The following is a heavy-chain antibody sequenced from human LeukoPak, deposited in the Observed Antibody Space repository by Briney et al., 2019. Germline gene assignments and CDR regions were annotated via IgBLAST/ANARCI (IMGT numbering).Heavy chain of an antibody. CDR1: GGSISTHY. CDR2: IYYNGGT. Sequence: PSETLSLTCTVSGGSISTHYWSWIRQPPGKGLEWIGYIYYNGGTNYNPSLKSRVTISVDTSKNRLSLKLSSVTTADTAVYYCARDSFHLYFDLWGRGTLVTVSS. V-gene: IGHV4-59*11. CDR3: ARDSFHLYFDL. J-gene: IGHJ2*01. D-gene: IGHD3-3*02.